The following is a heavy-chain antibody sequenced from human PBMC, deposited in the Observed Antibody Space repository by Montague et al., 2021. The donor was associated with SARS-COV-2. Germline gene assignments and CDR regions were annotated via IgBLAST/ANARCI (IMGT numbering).Heavy chain of an antibody. D-gene: IGHD3-22*01. CDR2: LYNSGSK. CDR1: GGSSRDQG. CDR3: ASGRIEVSMIVVVLTGASYYMDV. V-gene: IGHV4-34*01. J-gene: IGHJ6*03. Sequence: SETLSLTCAGYGGSSRDQGSDWKSKRLETGTETNGVLYNSGSKNYNPYLKSRVTISVDTYKNKFSMKLHSVTAADTAVYYCASGRIEVSMIVVVLTGASYYMDVWGKGTTVTVSS.